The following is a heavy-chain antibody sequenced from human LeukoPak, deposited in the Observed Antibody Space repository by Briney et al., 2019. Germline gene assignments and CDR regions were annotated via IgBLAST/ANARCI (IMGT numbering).Heavy chain of an antibody. CDR3: ARDPLFCSGGSCIPYYDGLDV. D-gene: IGHD2-15*01. CDR2: SNGGNGNT. V-gene: IGHV1-3*01. J-gene: IGHJ6*04. CDR1: GYAFTNYV. Sequence: ASVKISCKASGYAFTNYVMHWVRQAPGQRLEWMGWSNGGNGNTKYSQKFQGRVTITRDTSASTAYMELSSLRSEDTAVYYCARDPLFCSGGSCIPYYDGLDVWGKGTTVTVSS.